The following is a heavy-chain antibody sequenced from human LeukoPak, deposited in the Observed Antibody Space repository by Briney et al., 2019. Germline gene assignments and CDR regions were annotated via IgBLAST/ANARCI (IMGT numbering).Heavy chain of an antibody. D-gene: IGHD3-10*01. J-gene: IGHJ4*02. V-gene: IGHV4-59*08. Sequence: SETLSLTCTVSGGSISSYYWSWIRQPPGKGLEWIGYIYYSGSTNYNPSLKSRVTISVDTSKNQFSLKLSSVTAADTAVYYCARAFRITMVRGVHDYWGQGTLVTVSS. CDR1: GGSISSYY. CDR2: IYYSGST. CDR3: ARAFRITMVRGVHDY.